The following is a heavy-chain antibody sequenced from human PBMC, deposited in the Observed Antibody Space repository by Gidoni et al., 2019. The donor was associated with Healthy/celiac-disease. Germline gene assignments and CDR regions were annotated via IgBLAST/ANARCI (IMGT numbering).Heavy chain of an antibody. CDR1: GYTFTSYY. D-gene: IGHD3-10*01. Sequence: QVQLVQSGAEVKKPGASVKVSCKASGYTFTSYYMHWVRQAPGQGLEWMGIINPSGGSTSYAQKFQGRVTMTRDTSTSTVYMELSSLRSEDTAVYYCARGGLLWFGEQNPYFDYWGQGTLVTVSS. J-gene: IGHJ4*02. CDR3: ARGGLLWFGEQNPYFDY. CDR2: INPSGGST. V-gene: IGHV1-46*01.